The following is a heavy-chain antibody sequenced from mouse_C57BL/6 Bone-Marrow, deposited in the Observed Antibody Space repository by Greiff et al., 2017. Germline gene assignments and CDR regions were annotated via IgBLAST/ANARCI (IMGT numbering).Heavy chain of an antibody. Sequence: VQLQQPGAELVKPGASVKLSCKASGYTFTSYWMHWVKQRPGRGLEWIGRIDPNSGGTKYNEKFKSKATLTADKSSSTAYMELRSLTSEDSAVYFCARSAGSSFYFDYWGQGTTLTVSS. D-gene: IGHD1-1*01. CDR1: GYTFTSYW. CDR2: IDPNSGGT. V-gene: IGHV1-62-3*01. CDR3: ARSAGSSFYFDY. J-gene: IGHJ2*01.